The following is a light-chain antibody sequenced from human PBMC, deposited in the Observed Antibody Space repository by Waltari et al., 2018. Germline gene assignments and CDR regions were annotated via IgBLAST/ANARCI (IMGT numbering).Light chain of an antibody. V-gene: IGKV4-1*01. Sequence: DIVMTQSPESLAVSLGERVTINCKSSESVLYSSNNKNHLAWYQQKPGQPPKLLLYWASTRESGVPDRFSGSGSETDFTLTDTSLQAEDVAVYYCQQYYSTPLTFGGGTKVEI. CDR2: WAS. J-gene: IGKJ4*01. CDR3: QQYYSTPLT. CDR1: ESVLYSSNNKNH.